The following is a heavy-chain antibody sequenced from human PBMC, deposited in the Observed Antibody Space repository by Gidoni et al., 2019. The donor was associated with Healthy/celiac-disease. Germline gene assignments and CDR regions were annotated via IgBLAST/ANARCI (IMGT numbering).Heavy chain of an antibody. CDR2: ISSSSSTI. V-gene: IGHV3-48*01. J-gene: IGHJ4*02. Sequence: EVQLVESGGGLVQPGGSLRLSCAASGFTFSSYSMNWVRQAPGKGLEWVSYISSSSSTIYYADSVKGRFTISRDNAKNSLYLQMNSLRAEDTAVYYCARDRSDYDYIWGSYRGVFFDYWGQGTLVTVSS. D-gene: IGHD3-16*02. CDR3: ARDRSDYDYIWGSYRGVFFDY. CDR1: GFTFSSYS.